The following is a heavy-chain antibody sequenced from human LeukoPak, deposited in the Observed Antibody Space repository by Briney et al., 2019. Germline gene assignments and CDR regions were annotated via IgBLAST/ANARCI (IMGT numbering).Heavy chain of an antibody. CDR2: IRFTGSYI. Sequence: GGSLRLSCVASGFTFSHYSMNWVRQAPGKGLEWVSSIRFTGSYIYYADSVKGRFTVSRDNAKNSMHLQMNSLRNEDTAVYYCARDLGYFDSWGQGTLVIVSS. V-gene: IGHV3-21*01. CDR1: GFTFSHYS. D-gene: IGHD3-16*01. CDR3: ARDLGYFDS. J-gene: IGHJ4*02.